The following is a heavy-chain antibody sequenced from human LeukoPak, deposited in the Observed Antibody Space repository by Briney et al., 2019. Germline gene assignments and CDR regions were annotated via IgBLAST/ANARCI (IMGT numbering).Heavy chain of an antibody. J-gene: IGHJ6*02. V-gene: IGHV3-11*01. CDR1: GFTFSDYY. CDR2: ISSSGSTI. Sequence: PGGSLRLSCAASGFTFSDYYMSWIRQAPGKGLEWVSYISSSGSTIYYADSVKGRFTISRDNAKNSLYLQMNSLRAEDTAVYYCARDQDPNYSSSWNYYYYYGMDVWGQGTTVTVSS. CDR3: ARDQDPNYSSSWNYYYYYGMDV. D-gene: IGHD6-13*01.